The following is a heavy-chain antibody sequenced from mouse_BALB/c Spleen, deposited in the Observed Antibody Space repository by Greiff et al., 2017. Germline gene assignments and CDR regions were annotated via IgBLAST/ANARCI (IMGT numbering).Heavy chain of an antibody. CDR3: ALTTSYAMDY. J-gene: IGHJ4*01. D-gene: IGHD2-12*01. CDR1: GYTFTSYW. Sequence: QVQLQQPGAELVKPGASVKLSCKASGYTFTSYWMHWVKQRPGQGLEWIGEINPSNGRTNYNEKFKSKATLTVDKSSSTAYMQLSSLTSEDSAVYYCALTTSYAMDYWGQGTSVTVSS. V-gene: IGHV1S81*02. CDR2: INPSNGRT.